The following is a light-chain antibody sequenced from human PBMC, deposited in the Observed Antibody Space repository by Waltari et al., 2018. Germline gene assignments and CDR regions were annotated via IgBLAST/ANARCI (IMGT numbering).Light chain of an antibody. V-gene: IGKV1-39*01. CDR3: QQSYSTLYT. Sequence: DIQMTQSPSSLSASVGDRVTITCRSSQSTSTYLNWYQQKPGKAHKLLIYAASSLQSGVPSRFSGSRSGTDFTLTISSLQPEDVATYYCQQSYSTLYTFGQGTKLEIK. J-gene: IGKJ2*01. CDR2: AAS. CDR1: QSTSTY.